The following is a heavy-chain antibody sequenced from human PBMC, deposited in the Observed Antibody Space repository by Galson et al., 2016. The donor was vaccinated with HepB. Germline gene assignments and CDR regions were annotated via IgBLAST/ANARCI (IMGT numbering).Heavy chain of an antibody. J-gene: IGHJ6*02. V-gene: IGHV4-34*01. Sequence: SETLSLTCTVYGDSFSGYYWSWIRQPPGKGLEWIGEINHSGSANYNPSLKSRLTISVDTSKNQFSLKLTSVTAADTAVYYCARGRNFYGSGSYHKAPPVFYYGVDVWGQGTTVTVSS. CDR3: ARGRNFYGSGSYHKAPPVFYYGVDV. CDR1: GDSFSGYY. D-gene: IGHD3-10*01. CDR2: INHSGSA.